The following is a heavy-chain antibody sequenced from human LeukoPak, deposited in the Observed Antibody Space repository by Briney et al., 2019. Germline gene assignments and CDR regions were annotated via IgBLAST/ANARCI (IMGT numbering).Heavy chain of an antibody. Sequence: ASVKVSCKVSGYTLTELSMHWVRQAPGKGLEWMGGFDPEDGETIYAQKFQGRVTMTEDTSTDTAYMELSSLRSEDTAVYYCATGGIYDSSGYYYNKARQPMGYWGQGTLVTVSS. CDR2: FDPEDGET. CDR1: GYTLTELS. CDR3: ATGGIYDSSGYYYNKARQPMGY. J-gene: IGHJ4*02. D-gene: IGHD3-22*01. V-gene: IGHV1-24*01.